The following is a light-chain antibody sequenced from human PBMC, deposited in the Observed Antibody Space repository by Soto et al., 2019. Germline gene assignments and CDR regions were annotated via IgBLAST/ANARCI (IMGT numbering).Light chain of an antibody. J-gene: IGKJ4*01. V-gene: IGKV1-5*01. CDR2: DAS. CDR1: QSFSWD. CDR3: QQYSNYPLT. Sequence: DIQMTQSPSTLSASVGDRVTIACRASQSFSWDLAWYQRTPGKAPKLLIYDASKLETGVPSRFSGSGSGTEFSLTISSLQPDDFATYYCQQYSNYPLTFGGGTMVEI.